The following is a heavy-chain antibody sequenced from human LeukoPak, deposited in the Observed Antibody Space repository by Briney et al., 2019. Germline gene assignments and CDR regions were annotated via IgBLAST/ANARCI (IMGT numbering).Heavy chain of an antibody. Sequence: PGGSLRLSCTASGFTFSVCGMHWVRQAPGKGLEWVAFIRYDGSNKYYADSVKGRFTISRDNSKNTLYLQMNSLRAEDTAVYYCAKGLEGYDYVWGSYRFFDYWGQGTLVTVSS. CDR2: IRYDGSNK. D-gene: IGHD3-16*02. J-gene: IGHJ4*02. V-gene: IGHV3-30*02. CDR3: AKGLEGYDYVWGSYRFFDY. CDR1: GFTFSVCG.